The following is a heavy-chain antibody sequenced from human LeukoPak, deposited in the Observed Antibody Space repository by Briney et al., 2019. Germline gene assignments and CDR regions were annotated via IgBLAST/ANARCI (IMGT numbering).Heavy chain of an antibody. CDR3: ANAPTVTNWYFDL. CDR1: GFPFGSYA. V-gene: IGHV3-23*01. J-gene: IGHJ2*01. Sequence: GGSLRLSCAASGFPFGSYAMTWVRQAPGKGLESVSVITDGADTYYADSVKGRFTISRDNSQNTVHLQMDNLRADDTAVYYCANAPTVTNWYFDLWGRGTLVTVSS. D-gene: IGHD4-17*01. CDR2: ITDGADT.